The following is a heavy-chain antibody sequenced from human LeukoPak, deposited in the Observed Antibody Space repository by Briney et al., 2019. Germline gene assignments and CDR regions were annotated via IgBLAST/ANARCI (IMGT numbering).Heavy chain of an antibody. D-gene: IGHD3-22*01. Sequence: SVKVSCKASGGTFSSYAISWVRQAPGQGLEWMGRLIPILGIANYAQKFQGRVTVTADKSTSTAYMELSSLRSEDTAVYYCARVYSYYYDSSGYSPGGYWGQGTLVTVSS. CDR3: ARVYSYYYDSSGYSPGGY. J-gene: IGHJ4*02. CDR2: LIPILGIA. V-gene: IGHV1-69*04. CDR1: GGTFSSYA.